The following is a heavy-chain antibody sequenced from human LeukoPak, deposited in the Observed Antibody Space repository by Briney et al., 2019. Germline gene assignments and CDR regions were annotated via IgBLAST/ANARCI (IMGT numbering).Heavy chain of an antibody. D-gene: IGHD3-22*01. CDR3: ARVDYYDSSGPPFDY. V-gene: IGHV3-21*01. Sequence: PGGSLRPSCAASGFTFSSYSMNWVRQAPGKGLEWVSSISSSSSYIYYADSVKGRFTISRDNAKNSLYLQMNSLRAEDTAVYYCARVDYYDSSGPPFDYWGQGTLVTVSS. CDR2: ISSSSSYI. CDR1: GFTFSSYS. J-gene: IGHJ4*02.